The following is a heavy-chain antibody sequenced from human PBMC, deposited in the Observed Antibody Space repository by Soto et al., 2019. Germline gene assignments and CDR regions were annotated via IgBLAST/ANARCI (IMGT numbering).Heavy chain of an antibody. Sequence: PGGSLRLSCAASGFTFSSYAMSWVRQAPGKGLEWVSAISGSGGSTYYADSVKGRFTISRDNSKNTLYLQMNSLRAEDTAVYYCAKDQRGVARGYSGNDYWGQGTLVTVSS. CDR3: AKDQRGVARGYSGNDY. V-gene: IGHV3-23*01. CDR2: ISGSGGST. D-gene: IGHD5-12*01. J-gene: IGHJ4*02. CDR1: GFTFSSYA.